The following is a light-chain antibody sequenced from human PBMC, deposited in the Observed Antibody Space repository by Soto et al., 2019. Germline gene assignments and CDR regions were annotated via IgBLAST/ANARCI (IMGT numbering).Light chain of an antibody. CDR2: GAS. V-gene: IGKV1-27*01. J-gene: IGKJ3*01. CDR1: QGISNY. Sequence: DIQMTQSPSSLSAYLGERVTITCRASQGISNYLAWYQQKPGRLPKLLLFGASTLQSGVPDRFSGSGSGTLFTLTINGLLPEDVATYYCQKYDRAPFTFGPGTKVDFK. CDR3: QKYDRAPFT.